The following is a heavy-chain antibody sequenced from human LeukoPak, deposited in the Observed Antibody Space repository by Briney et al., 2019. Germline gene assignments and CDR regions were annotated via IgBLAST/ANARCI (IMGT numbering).Heavy chain of an antibody. CDR2: INPNSGGT. D-gene: IGHD6-19*01. J-gene: IGHJ6*02. CDR1: GYTFTGYY. Sequence: GASAKVSCKASGYTFTGYYMHWVRQAPGQGLEWMGWINPNSGGTNYAQKFQGRVTMTRDTSISTAYMELSRLRSDDTAVYYCARESLPIRSSGWYGGTYYYYYGMDVWGQGTTVTVSS. V-gene: IGHV1-2*02. CDR3: ARESLPIRSSGWYGGTYYYYYGMDV.